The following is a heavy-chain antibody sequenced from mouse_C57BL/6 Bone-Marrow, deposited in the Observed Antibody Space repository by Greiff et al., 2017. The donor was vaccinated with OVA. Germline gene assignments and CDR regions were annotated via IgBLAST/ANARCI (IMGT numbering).Heavy chain of an antibody. J-gene: IGHJ1*03. D-gene: IGHD2-4*01. Sequence: VQLQESGAELARPGASVKMSCKASGSTFTSYTMHWVKQRPGQGLEWIGYINPSSVYTTYNQKFKDKATLTADKSSSTAYMQLSSLTSEDSAVYYCAGYDYVWYFDFWGKGTTVTVSS. V-gene: IGHV1-4*01. CDR3: AGYDYVWYFDF. CDR2: INPSSVYT. CDR1: GSTFTSYT.